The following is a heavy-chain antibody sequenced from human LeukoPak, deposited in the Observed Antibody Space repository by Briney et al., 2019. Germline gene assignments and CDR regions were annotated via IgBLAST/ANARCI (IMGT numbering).Heavy chain of an antibody. CDR2: ISAYDGNT. D-gene: IGHD5-18*01. V-gene: IGHV1-18*01. J-gene: IGHJ4*02. CDR3: ARAVRGYSYAYLPY. Sequence: VASVKVSCKASGYTFSIYGISWVRQAPGQGLEWMGWISAYDGNTDYAQNLQGRVTMTTDTSTSTAYMELRSLRSDDTAVYYCARAVRGYSYAYLPYWGQGTLVTVSS. CDR1: GYTFSIYG.